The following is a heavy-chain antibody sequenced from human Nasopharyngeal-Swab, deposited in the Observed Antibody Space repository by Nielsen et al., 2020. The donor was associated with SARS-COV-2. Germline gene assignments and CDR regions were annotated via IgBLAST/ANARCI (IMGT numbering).Heavy chain of an antibody. D-gene: IGHD2-15*01. CDR2: ISSSSSYI. CDR1: GFTFSSYS. CDR3: ARGDIVVVVAATHDDY. V-gene: IGHV3-21*01. Sequence: GGSLRLSCAASGFTFSSYSMNWVRQAPGKGLEWVSSISSSSSYIYYADSVKGRFTISRDNAKNSLYLQMNSPRAEDTAVYYCARGDIVVVVAATHDDYWGQGTLVTVSS. J-gene: IGHJ4*02.